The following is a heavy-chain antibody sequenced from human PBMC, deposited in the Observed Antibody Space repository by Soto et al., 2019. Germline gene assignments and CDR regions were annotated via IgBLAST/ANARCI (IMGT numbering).Heavy chain of an antibody. D-gene: IGHD3-10*01. CDR2: IYHSGST. Sequence: QLQLQESGSGLVKPSQTLSLTCAVSGGSISSGGYSWSWIRQPPGKGPEWIGYIYHSGSTYYNPSLKSRVTISVDRSKNQFSLKLSSVTAADTAVYYCARAHYYGSGSLNWFDPWGQGTLVTVSS. V-gene: IGHV4-30-2*01. CDR1: GGSISSGGYS. J-gene: IGHJ5*02. CDR3: ARAHYYGSGSLNWFDP.